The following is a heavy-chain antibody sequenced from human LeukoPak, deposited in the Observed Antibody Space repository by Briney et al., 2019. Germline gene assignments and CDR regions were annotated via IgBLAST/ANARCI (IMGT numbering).Heavy chain of an antibody. D-gene: IGHD6-19*01. CDR2: INPNNGGT. CDR1: GYTFTGYY. V-gene: IGHV1-2*02. J-gene: IGHJ4*02. Sequence: ASVKVSCKASGYTFTGYYMHWVRQAPGQGLEWMGWINPNNGGTKYAQKFQGRVTMTRDTSISTAYMELSRLRSDDTAMYYCARNHYSSGWPVVFDYWGQGTLVTVSS. CDR3: ARNHYSSGWPVVFDY.